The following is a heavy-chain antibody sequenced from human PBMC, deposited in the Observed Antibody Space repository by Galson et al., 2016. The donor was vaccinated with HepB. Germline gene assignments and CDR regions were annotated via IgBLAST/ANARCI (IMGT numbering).Heavy chain of an antibody. CDR3: ARVARGDSSGFV. D-gene: IGHD6-25*01. Sequence: SVKVSCKAAGNTFTSYYMHWVRQAPGQGLEWMGIINPSGGRARYAQKFQGRVNMTRDTSSSTIYMELSGLRSEDTAAYYCARVARGDSSGFVWGQGTTVTVSS. CDR1: GNTFTSYY. CDR2: INPSGGRA. V-gene: IGHV1-46*01. J-gene: IGHJ6*02.